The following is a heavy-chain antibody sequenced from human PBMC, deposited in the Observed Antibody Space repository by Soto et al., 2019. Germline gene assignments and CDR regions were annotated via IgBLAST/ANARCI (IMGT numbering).Heavy chain of an antibody. V-gene: IGHV1-18*04. J-gene: IGHJ3*02. CDR1: GYTFTSYG. D-gene: IGHD3-3*01. CDR3: ARVDYDCCSCHDAFDI. CDR2: ISAYNGNT. Sequence: QVQLVQSGAEVKKPGASVKVSCKASGYTFTSYGISWVRQAPGQGLEWMGWISAYNGNTNYAQKLQGRVTMTTDTSTSTADMELRSLRSDDTAVYYCARVDYDCCSCHDAFDIWVQGTMVTVSS.